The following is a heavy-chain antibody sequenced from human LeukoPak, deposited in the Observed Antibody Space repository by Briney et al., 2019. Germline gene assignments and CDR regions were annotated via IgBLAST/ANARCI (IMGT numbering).Heavy chain of an antibody. CDR2: IYYSGST. V-gene: IGHV4-59*08. D-gene: IGHD4-17*01. CDR1: GGSISSYY. CDR3: AGTVSNFYYYGMAV. Sequence: PSETLSLTCTVSGGSISSYYWSWIRQPPGKGLGWIGYIYYSGSTNYNPSLKSRVTISVDTSKNQFSLKLSSVTAADTAVYYCAGTVSNFYYYGMAVWGQGTTVTVSS. J-gene: IGHJ6*02.